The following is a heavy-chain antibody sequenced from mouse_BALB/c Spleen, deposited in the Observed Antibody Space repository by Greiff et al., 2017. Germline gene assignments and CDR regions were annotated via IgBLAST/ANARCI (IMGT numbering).Heavy chain of an antibody. J-gene: IGHJ4*01. D-gene: IGHD4-1*01. CDR1: GFSLTSYG. V-gene: IGHV2-3*01. CDR2: IWGDGST. CDR3: AEHWEAYAMEY. Sequence: QVQLQQSGPGLVAPSQSLSITCTVSGFSLTSYGVSWVRQPPGKGLEWLGVIWGDGSTNYHSALISRLSISKDNSKSQVFLKLNSLQTADTATYSSAEHWEAYAMEYWGQGTSVTVSS.